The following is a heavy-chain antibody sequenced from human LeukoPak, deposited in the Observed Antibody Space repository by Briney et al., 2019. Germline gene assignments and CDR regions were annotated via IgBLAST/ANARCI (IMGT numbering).Heavy chain of an antibody. Sequence: GGSLRLSCAASGFTFSDHYMDWVRQAPGKGLEWVGRTRNKANSYTTEYAASVKGRFTISRDDSKNSLYLQMNSLKTEDTAVYYCARDLGYSGYDLSDCWGQGTLVTVSS. CDR3: ARDLGYSGYDLSDC. CDR2: TRNKANSYTT. J-gene: IGHJ4*02. D-gene: IGHD5-12*01. CDR1: GFTFSDHY. V-gene: IGHV3-72*01.